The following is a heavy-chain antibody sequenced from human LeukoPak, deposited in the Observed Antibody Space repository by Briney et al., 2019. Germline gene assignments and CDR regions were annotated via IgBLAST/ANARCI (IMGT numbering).Heavy chain of an antibody. D-gene: IGHD3-22*01. CDR3: ARVSQVDDYYDSSVQDAFDI. Sequence: GGSLRLSCAGSGFDFNTYSMNWIRQAPGKGLEWVSSISSGSSYIYYSDSVKGRFTISRDNAKNSLYLQVNSLRDEDTAVYYCARVSQVDDYYDSSVQDAFDIWGQGTMVTVSS. CDR2: ISSGSSYI. CDR1: GFDFNTYS. J-gene: IGHJ3*02. V-gene: IGHV3-21*01.